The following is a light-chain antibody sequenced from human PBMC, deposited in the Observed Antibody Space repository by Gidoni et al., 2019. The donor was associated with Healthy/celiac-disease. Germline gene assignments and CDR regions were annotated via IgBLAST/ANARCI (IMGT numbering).Light chain of an antibody. CDR1: NSNIGSNP. J-gene: IGLJ2*01. V-gene: IGLV1-44*01. CDR3: AAWDDSLNVV. Sequence: QSVLTQPPSASGPPGQRVTISCSGSNSNIGSNPVDWYQQLPGTAPKLLIYKDDRRPSGVPDLFSGSKSGTSASLAISGLQSEDEADYFCAAWDDSLNVVFGGGTKLTVL. CDR2: KDD.